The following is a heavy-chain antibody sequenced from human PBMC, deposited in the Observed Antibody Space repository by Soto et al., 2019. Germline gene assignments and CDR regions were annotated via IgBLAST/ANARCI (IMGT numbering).Heavy chain of an antibody. V-gene: IGHV3-11*01. Sequence: GGSLRLSCAASGFTFSDYYMSWIRQAPGKGLEWVSYISSSGSTIYYADSVKGRFTISRDNAKNSLYLQMNSLRAEDTAVYYCARDDIVYYYYYGMDVWGQGTTVTVSS. J-gene: IGHJ6*02. D-gene: IGHD2-15*01. CDR3: ARDDIVYYYYYGMDV. CDR2: ISSSGSTI. CDR1: GFTFSDYY.